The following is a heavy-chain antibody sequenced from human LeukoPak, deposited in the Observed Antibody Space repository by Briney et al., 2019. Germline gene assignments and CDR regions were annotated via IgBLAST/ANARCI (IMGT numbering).Heavy chain of an antibody. J-gene: IGHJ4*02. CDR3: ARGPRTMVRPNDY. CDR2: ISSSSSYI. V-gene: IGHV3-21*01. D-gene: IGHD3-10*01. CDR1: GFTFSSYS. Sequence: GGSLRLSCAASGFTFSSYSMNWVRQAPGKGLEWVSSISSSSSYIYYADSVQGRFTISRDNAKNSLYLQMNSLRAEDTAVYYCARGPRTMVRPNDYWGQGTLVTVSS.